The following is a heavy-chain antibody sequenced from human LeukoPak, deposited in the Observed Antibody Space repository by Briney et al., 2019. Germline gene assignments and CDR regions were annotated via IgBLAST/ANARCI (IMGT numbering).Heavy chain of an antibody. CDR2: INPSGGST. V-gene: IGHV1-46*01. CDR1: GGTFSSFA. CDR3: VRQGSVTYYYMDV. J-gene: IGHJ6*03. D-gene: IGHD4-11*01. Sequence: ASVKVSCKASGGTFSSFAISWVRQAPGQGLEWMGIINPSGGSTSYAQKFQGRVTMTRDTSTSTVYMELSSLRSEDTAVYYCVRQGSVTYYYMDVWVKGTTVTVSS.